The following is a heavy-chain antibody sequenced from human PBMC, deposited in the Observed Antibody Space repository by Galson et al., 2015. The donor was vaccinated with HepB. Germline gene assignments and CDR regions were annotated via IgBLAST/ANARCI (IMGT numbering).Heavy chain of an antibody. Sequence: QVQLQESGPGLVKPSETLSLTCTVSGAYISSFSWNWIRQSPDKGLEWIGNLYSRGSTNYNPPFKSRVALSLDTSKYQFWLKLSSVTAADTAVYFWARSLPWCGKYPLDCWGQGTLVTVSS. D-gene: IGHD3-10*01. CDR3: ARSLPWCGKYPLDC. CDR1: GAYISSFS. J-gene: IGHJ4*02. CDR2: LYSRGST. V-gene: IGHV4-59*08.